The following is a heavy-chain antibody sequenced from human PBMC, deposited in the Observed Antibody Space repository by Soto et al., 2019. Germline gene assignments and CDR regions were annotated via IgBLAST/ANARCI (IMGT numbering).Heavy chain of an antibody. CDR3: ARGGLGDAFCRETPHSWFDP. CDR2: IWCDGSNK. Sequence: QVQLVESGGGVVQPGRSLRLSCAASGFTFSSYGMHWVRQAPGKGLEWVAVIWCDGSNKYYADSVKGRFTISRDNSKNTLYLQMNSRRAEETAVYYSARGGLGDAFCRETPHSWFDPWGQGTLVNVS. D-gene: IGHD3-3*01. J-gene: IGHJ5*02. V-gene: IGHV3-33*01. CDR1: GFTFSSYG.